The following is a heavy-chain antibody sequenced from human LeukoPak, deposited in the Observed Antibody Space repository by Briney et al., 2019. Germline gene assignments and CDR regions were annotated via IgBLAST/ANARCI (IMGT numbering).Heavy chain of an antibody. D-gene: IGHD4-17*01. Sequence: SETLSLTCTVSGGSISSYYWSWIRQPPGKGLEWIGYIYYSGSTNYNPSLKSRVTISVDTSKNQFSLKLNSVTAADTAVYYCARLVVSVTTENRRDWFDPWGQGTLVTVSS. CDR2: IYYSGST. CDR3: ARLVVSVTTENRRDWFDP. J-gene: IGHJ5*02. CDR1: GGSISSYY. V-gene: IGHV4-59*08.